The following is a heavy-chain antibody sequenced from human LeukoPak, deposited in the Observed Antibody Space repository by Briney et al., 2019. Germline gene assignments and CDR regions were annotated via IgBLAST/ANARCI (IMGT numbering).Heavy chain of an antibody. CDR1: GGTFSNYA. CDR2: IIPIFGTA. J-gene: IGHJ4*02. D-gene: IGHD1-26*01. V-gene: IGHV1-69*13. CDR3: ARDNKWELFALDY. Sequence: SVKVSCKASGGTFSNYAISWVRQAPGQGLEWVGGIIPIFGTAKCAQKFQGRVTITADESTSTAYMELSSLRSEDTAVYYCARDNKWELFALDYWGQGTLVTVSS.